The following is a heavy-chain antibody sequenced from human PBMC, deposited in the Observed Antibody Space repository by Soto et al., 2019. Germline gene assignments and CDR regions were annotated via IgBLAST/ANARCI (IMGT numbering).Heavy chain of an antibody. CDR3: ARGPPSIAVAGIYWFDP. V-gene: IGHV1-2*04. CDR2: INPNSGGT. J-gene: IGHJ5*02. Sequence: GASVKVSCKASGYTFTGYYMHWVRQAPGQGLEWMGWINPNSGGTNYAQKFQGWVTMTRDTSISTAYMELSRLRSDDTAVYYCARGPPSIAVAGIYWFDPWGQGTLVTVSS. CDR1: GYTFTGYY. D-gene: IGHD6-19*01.